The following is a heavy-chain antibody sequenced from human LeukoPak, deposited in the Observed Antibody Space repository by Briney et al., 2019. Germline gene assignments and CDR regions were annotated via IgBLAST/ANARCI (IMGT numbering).Heavy chain of an antibody. Sequence: PSQTLSLTCTVSGGSISSGSYYWSWIRQPAGKGLEWIRRIYTSGSTNYNPSLKSRVTISVDTSKNQFSLKLSSVTAADTAVYYCARDGGVDLYSSNSELDYWGQGTLVTVSS. V-gene: IGHV4-61*02. D-gene: IGHD6-13*01. CDR1: GGSISSGSYY. CDR3: ARDGGVDLYSSNSELDY. J-gene: IGHJ4*02. CDR2: IYTSGST.